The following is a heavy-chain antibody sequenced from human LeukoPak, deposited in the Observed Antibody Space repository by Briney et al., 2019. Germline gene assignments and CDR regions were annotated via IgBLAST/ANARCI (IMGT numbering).Heavy chain of an antibody. CDR1: GFTFSSYA. V-gene: IGHV3-23*01. D-gene: IGHD6-25*01. CDR3: AKAPVAAPGYFDY. J-gene: IGHJ4*02. Sequence: GGSLRLSCVASGFTFSSYAMSWVRQAPGKGLEWVSAISGSGGSTYYADSVKGRFTISRDNSKNTLYLQMNSLRAEDTAVYYCAKAPVAAPGYFDYWGQGTLVTVSS. CDR2: ISGSGGST.